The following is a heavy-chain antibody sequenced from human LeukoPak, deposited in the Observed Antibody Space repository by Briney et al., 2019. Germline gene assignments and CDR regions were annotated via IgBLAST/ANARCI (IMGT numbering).Heavy chain of an antibody. Sequence: GGSLRLSCVGSGFTFSRSAMSWVRQAPGKGLEWVSGIRGSGGHTYYTDSVKGRFTISRDNSETTMYLQMNRLTTEDTAVYYCAKEGRLTVAAVVVENYFDFWGQGIPVVVS. CDR1: GFTFSRSA. CDR2: IRGSGGHT. V-gene: IGHV3-23*01. D-gene: IGHD3-22*01. J-gene: IGHJ4*02. CDR3: AKEGRLTVAAVVVENYFDF.